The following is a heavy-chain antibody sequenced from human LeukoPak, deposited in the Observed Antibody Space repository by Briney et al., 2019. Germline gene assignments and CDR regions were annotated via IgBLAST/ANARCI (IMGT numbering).Heavy chain of an antibody. CDR3: ASFIRQQLVHTDFDY. CDR1: GFTYRSYW. J-gene: IGHJ4*02. V-gene: IGHV3-7*02. Sequence: GGSLRLSCAASGFTYRSYWMSWVRQAPGKGLEGVANIKQDGSEKYYVDSVKGRFTISRDNAKNSLYLQMNSLRAEDTAVYYCASFIRQQLVHTDFDYWGQGTLVTVSS. CDR2: IKQDGSEK. D-gene: IGHD6-13*01.